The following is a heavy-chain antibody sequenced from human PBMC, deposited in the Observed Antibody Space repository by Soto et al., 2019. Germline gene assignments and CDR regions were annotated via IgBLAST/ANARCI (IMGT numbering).Heavy chain of an antibody. CDR3: AHSQELRYFDWSSPSLFGYYYYGMDV. D-gene: IGHD3-9*01. CDR2: IYWNDDK. Sequence: QITLKESGPTLVKPTQTLTLTCTFSEISHSTSGEGVGWIRQPPGKALEWLALIYWNDDKRYSPSLKSRLTITKDTSKNQVVLTMTNMDPVDTATYYCAHSQELRYFDWSSPSLFGYYYYGMDVWGQGTTVTVSS. CDR1: EISHSTSGEG. V-gene: IGHV2-5*01. J-gene: IGHJ6*02.